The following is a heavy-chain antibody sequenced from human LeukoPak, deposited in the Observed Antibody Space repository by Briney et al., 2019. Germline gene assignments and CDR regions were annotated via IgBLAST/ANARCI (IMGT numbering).Heavy chain of an antibody. V-gene: IGHV3-30*03. CDR3: VRSLRSADF. CDR2: ISYDGSNK. J-gene: IGHJ4*02. CDR1: GFTFSSYG. Sequence: GGSLRLSCAASGFTFSSYGMHWVRQAPGKGLEWVAVISYDGSNKYYADSVKGRFTISRDNSKNTLYLKMNSLRAEDTAVYYCVRSLRSADFWGQGTLVTVSS.